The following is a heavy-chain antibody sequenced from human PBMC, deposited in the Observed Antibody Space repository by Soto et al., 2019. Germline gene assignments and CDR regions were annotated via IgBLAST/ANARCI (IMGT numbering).Heavy chain of an antibody. D-gene: IGHD6-6*01. CDR3: ARGGPYSSSEVDY. CDR2: VNGDGSST. Sequence: EVQLVESGGGLVQPGGSLRLSCAASGFTFSSYWMHWVRQPPGKGLVWVSRVNGDGSSTSYADSVKGRFTISRDNAKNTLYLQMNSLRVEDTAVYYCARGGPYSSSEVDYWGQGTLVTVSS. J-gene: IGHJ4*02. V-gene: IGHV3-74*01. CDR1: GFTFSSYW.